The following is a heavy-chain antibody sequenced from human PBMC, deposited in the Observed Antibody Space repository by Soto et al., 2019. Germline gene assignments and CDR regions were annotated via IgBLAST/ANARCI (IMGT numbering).Heavy chain of an antibody. J-gene: IGHJ4*02. CDR2: ISGDGSGT. CDR3: ARGGSAFDY. Sequence: EVQLVESGGGLVQPGGSLRLSCVVSGYTFSSFWIHWVRQAPGKGLVWVSRISGDGSGTAYADSVKGRFTISRDNAKTTLYLQMNSLRAEDTALYYCARGGSAFDYWGQGTLVTVSS. V-gene: IGHV3-74*01. D-gene: IGHD2-2*01. CDR1: GYTFSSFW.